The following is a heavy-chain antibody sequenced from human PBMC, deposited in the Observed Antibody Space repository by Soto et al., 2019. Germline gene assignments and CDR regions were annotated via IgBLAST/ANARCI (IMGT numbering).Heavy chain of an antibody. Sequence: QVQLVQSGAEVKKPGASVKVSCKTSGYTFTSYHISWVRQAPGQGLEWMGWISAYNTNTNYAQKSQGRVTMTTDTLTSTAYMELTSLRSDDTAGYYCARDTPPTDYWGQGTLVTVSS. CDR2: ISAYNTNT. CDR1: GYTFTSYH. V-gene: IGHV1-18*01. CDR3: ARDTPPTDY. J-gene: IGHJ4*02.